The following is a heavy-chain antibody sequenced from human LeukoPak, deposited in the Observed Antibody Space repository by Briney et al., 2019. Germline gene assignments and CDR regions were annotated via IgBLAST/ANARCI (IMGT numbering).Heavy chain of an antibody. Sequence: SETLSHTCTVSGNSISSGDNYGSWIRQPAGKGLEWIGRIYTSGSTNYNPSLKSRVTISGDTSKNQFSLRLSSVTAADTAVYYCARASYSYDINGWVPFDYWGQGTLVNVSS. V-gene: IGHV4-61*02. CDR1: GNSISSGDNY. J-gene: IGHJ4*02. D-gene: IGHD3-22*01. CDR2: IYTSGST. CDR3: ARASYSYDINGWVPFDY.